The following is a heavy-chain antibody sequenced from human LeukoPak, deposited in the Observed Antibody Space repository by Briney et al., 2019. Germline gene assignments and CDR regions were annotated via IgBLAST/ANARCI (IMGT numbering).Heavy chain of an antibody. CDR3: VARDPYVTGDFDP. D-gene: IGHD3-16*01. CDR2: IFHEGST. CDR1: GGSISSGSYY. Sequence: SETLSLTCTVSGGSISSGSYYWSWIRQPAGKGLEWIGEIFHEGSTNYSPSLKGRVTLSVDTSKNEFSLTLNSVTAADTAIYYCVARDPYVTGDFDPWGQGTLVTVSS. J-gene: IGHJ5*02. V-gene: IGHV4-61*10.